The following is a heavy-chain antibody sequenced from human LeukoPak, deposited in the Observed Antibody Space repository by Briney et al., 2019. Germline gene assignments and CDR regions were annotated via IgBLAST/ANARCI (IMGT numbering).Heavy chain of an antibody. Sequence: SVKVSCKASGGTFSSYAISWVRQAPGQGREWMGGIIPIFGTANYAQKLQGRVTITADESTSTAYMELSSPRSEDTAVYYCATFRAHNYDFWSGYLDYWGQGTLVTVSS. V-gene: IGHV1-69*13. D-gene: IGHD3-3*01. CDR3: ATFRAHNYDFWSGYLDY. J-gene: IGHJ4*02. CDR2: IIPIFGTA. CDR1: GGTFSSYA.